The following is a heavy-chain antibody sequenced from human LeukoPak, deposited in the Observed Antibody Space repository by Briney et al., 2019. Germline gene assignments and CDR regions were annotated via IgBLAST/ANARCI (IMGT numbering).Heavy chain of an antibody. CDR1: GFTFSSYA. CDR3: ASVPLDCSSTSCYLSDP. Sequence: PGGSLRLSCAASGFTFSSYAMHWVRQAPGKGLEWVAVISYDGSNKYYADSVKGRFTISRDNSKNTLYLQMSSLRAEDTAVYYCASVPLDCSSTSCYLSDPWGQGTLVTVSS. CDR2: ISYDGSNK. J-gene: IGHJ5*02. V-gene: IGHV3-30-3*01. D-gene: IGHD2-2*01.